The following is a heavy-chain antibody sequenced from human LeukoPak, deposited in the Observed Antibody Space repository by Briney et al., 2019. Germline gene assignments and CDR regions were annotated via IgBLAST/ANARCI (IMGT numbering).Heavy chain of an antibody. CDR3: ARDLYSFDF. J-gene: IGHJ4*02. CDR2: INIDGSST. Sequence: GGSLRLSCAASGFTFSSYWMHWVRQAPGKGLVWVPRINIDGSSTIYADSVKGRFTISRDNAKNTLYLQMKSLRVEDTAVYYCARDLYSFDFWGQGTLVTVSS. D-gene: IGHD2-21*01. CDR1: GFTFSSYW. V-gene: IGHV3-74*01.